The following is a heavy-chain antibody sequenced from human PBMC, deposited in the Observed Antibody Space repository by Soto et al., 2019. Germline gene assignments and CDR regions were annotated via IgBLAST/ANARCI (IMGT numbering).Heavy chain of an antibody. Sequence: ASVKVSCKASGYTFTSYAMHWVRQAPGQRLEWMGWINAGNSNTKYSQKFQGRVTITRDTSASIAYMELSSLRSEDTAVYYCATPYYDLLTGYYTAFDIWGQGTMVTVSS. V-gene: IGHV1-3*01. J-gene: IGHJ3*02. CDR1: GYTFTSYA. D-gene: IGHD3-9*01. CDR2: INAGNSNT. CDR3: ATPYYDLLTGYYTAFDI.